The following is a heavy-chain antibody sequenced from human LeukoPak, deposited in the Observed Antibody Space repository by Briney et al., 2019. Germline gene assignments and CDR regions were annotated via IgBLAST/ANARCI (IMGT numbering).Heavy chain of an antibody. J-gene: IGHJ4*02. CDR2: IRASGGTA. Sequence: GGSLRLSCAASGFTFSSYGMSWVRQAPGKGLEWVSAIRASGGTAYYADSVKGRFTISGDNSKNTLYLQMNSLRAEDTAVYYCARGGDYGSGSYYNWGQGTLVTVSS. D-gene: IGHD3-10*01. CDR3: ARGGDYGSGSYYN. V-gene: IGHV3-23*01. CDR1: GFTFSSYG.